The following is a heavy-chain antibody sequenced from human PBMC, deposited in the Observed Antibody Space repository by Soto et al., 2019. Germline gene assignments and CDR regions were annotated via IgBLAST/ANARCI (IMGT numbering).Heavy chain of an antibody. CDR3: ARDLGGCIDY. CDR1: GFTFSSYA. V-gene: IGHV3-30-3*01. Sequence: GGSLRLSCAASGFTFSSYAMHWVRQAPGKGLEWVAVISYDGSNKYYADSVKGRFTISRDNSKNTLYLQMNSLRAEDTAVYYCARDLGGCIDYWGQGTLVTVSS. D-gene: IGHD6-19*01. CDR2: ISYDGSNK. J-gene: IGHJ4*02.